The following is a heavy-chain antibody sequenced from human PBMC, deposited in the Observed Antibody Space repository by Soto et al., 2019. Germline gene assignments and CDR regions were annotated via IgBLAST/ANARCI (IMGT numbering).Heavy chain of an antibody. CDR2: INSGGST. CDR1: GFTVRSNY. D-gene: IGHD3-10*01. CDR3: XXXXXXAXGKG. Sequence: EVQLVESGGGLVQPGGSLRLSCAASGFTVRSNYMSWVRQAPGKGLEWVSFINSGGSTYYADSVKGRFTISRDNSKNTLYLQMNSXXAEDTAXXXXXXXXXXAXGKGWGQGTLVTVSS. V-gene: IGHV3-66*01. J-gene: IGHJ4*02.